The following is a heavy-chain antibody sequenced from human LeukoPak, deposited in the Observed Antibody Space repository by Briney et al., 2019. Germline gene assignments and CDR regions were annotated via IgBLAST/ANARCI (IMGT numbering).Heavy chain of an antibody. V-gene: IGHV4-34*01. CDR2: INHSGST. D-gene: IGHD3-10*01. Sequence: SETLSLTCAVYGGSFSGYYWSWIRQPPGKGLEWIGEINHSGSTNYNPSLKSRVTISVDTSKNQFSLKLSSVTAADTAVYYCARGPVRGAYWFDYWGQGTLVTVSS. J-gene: IGHJ4*02. CDR1: GGSFSGYY. CDR3: ARGPVRGAYWFDY.